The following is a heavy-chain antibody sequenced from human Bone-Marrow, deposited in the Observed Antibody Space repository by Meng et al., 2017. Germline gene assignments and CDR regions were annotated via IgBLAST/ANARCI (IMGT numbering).Heavy chain of an antibody. Sequence: ASVKVSCKASGYSFSIYGISWVRQAPGQGLEWMGWISAYTDSAKYAQNLQGRVTMTTDTSTNTIYMEVRSLRSDDTAVYYCARDFMCSGGSCLDVFDIWGQGTMVTVPS. D-gene: IGHD2-15*01. J-gene: IGHJ3*02. CDR1: GYSFSIYG. CDR3: ARDFMCSGGSCLDVFDI. CDR2: ISAYTDSA. V-gene: IGHV1-18*01.